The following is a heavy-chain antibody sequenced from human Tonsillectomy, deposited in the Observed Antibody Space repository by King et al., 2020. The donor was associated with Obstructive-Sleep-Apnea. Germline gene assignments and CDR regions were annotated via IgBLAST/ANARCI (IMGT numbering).Heavy chain of an antibody. Sequence: VQLQESGPGLVKPSQNLSLTCTVSGGSISSGDYYWSWIRQPPGKGLEWIGYIYYSGSTSYNPSLKSRLTISADTSKNQFSLKLSSVTAADTAVYYCARSDYFDTSGYLVWGQGTLVTVSS. CDR3: ARSDYFDTSGYLV. CDR1: GGSISSGDYY. CDR2: IYYSGST. V-gene: IGHV4-30-4*01. D-gene: IGHD3-22*01. J-gene: IGHJ4*02.